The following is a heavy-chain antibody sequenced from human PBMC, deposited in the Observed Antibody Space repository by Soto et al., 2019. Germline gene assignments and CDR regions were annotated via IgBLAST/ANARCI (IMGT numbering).Heavy chain of an antibody. V-gene: IGHV1-24*01. J-gene: IGHJ3*02. CDR2: FDPEDGET. CDR3: ATIKYYYDSSGYTLAPGLNAFDI. CDR1: GYTLTELS. Sequence: ASVKVSWKVSGYTLTELSMHWVRQAPGKGLEWMGGFDPEDGETIYAQKFQGRVTMTEDTSTDTAYMELSSLRSEDTAVYYCATIKYYYDSSGYTLAPGLNAFDIWGQGTMVTVSS. D-gene: IGHD3-22*01.